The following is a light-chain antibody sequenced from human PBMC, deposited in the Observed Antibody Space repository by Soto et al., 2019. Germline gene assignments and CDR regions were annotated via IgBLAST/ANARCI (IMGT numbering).Light chain of an antibody. J-gene: IGLJ1*01. CDR2: ANS. CDR1: TSNIGAGYD. V-gene: IGLV1-40*01. Sequence: QSVLTQPPSVSGAPWQRVIVSCTGSTSNIGAGYDVHWYQQLPGTSPKLLIFANSNRPSGVPDRFSASRSGSSASLTITGLQAEDEADYYCQSYDTSLSGSYVFGSGTKVTVL. CDR3: QSYDTSLSGSYV.